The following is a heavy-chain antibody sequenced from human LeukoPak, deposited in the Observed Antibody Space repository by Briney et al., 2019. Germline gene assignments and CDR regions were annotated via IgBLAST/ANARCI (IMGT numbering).Heavy chain of an antibody. J-gene: IGHJ4*02. V-gene: IGHV3-64D*06. D-gene: IGHD3-10*01. CDR3: VKPAWGSGIQYGFDS. CDR2: MSVITGRT. Sequence: GGSLRLSCSASGFIFSSYAMHWVRQAPGKRLEYVSAMSVITGRTFYADSVEGRFTISRDNSRNTQYLQMTSLRPENSAVYYWVKPAWGSGIQYGFDSWGQGTLVTVSS. CDR1: GFIFSSYA.